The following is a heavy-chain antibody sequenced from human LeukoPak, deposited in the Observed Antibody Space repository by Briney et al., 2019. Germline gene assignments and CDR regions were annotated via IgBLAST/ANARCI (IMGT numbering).Heavy chain of an antibody. Sequence: GGSLRLSCAASGFTFNRYAIHWVRQSPGKGLEWVALISHDGNNKYYADSVKGRFTFSRDNSKNTLYLQMNSLRAEDTAVYYCAREYCSSSSCPLDYWGQGTLVTVSS. V-gene: IGHV3-30-3*01. CDR2: ISHDGNNK. J-gene: IGHJ4*02. CDR1: GFTFNRYA. CDR3: AREYCSSSSCPLDY. D-gene: IGHD2-2*01.